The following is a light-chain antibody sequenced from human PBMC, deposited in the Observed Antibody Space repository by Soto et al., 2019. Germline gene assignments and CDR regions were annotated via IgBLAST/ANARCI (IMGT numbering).Light chain of an antibody. CDR3: AAWDDSLNGYV. J-gene: IGLJ1*01. Sequence: QSMLTPTPSASGTPGQMVTISCSGSSSNIGSNTVNWYQQLPGTAPKLLIYSNNQRPSGVPDRFSGSKSGTSASLAISGLQSEDEADYYCAAWDDSLNGYVFGTGTKVTVL. CDR2: SNN. CDR1: SSNIGSNT. V-gene: IGLV1-44*01.